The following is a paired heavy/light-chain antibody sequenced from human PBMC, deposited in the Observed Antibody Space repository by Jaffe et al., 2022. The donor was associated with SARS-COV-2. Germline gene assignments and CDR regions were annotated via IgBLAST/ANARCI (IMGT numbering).Heavy chain of an antibody. J-gene: IGHJ4*01. CDR2: IDHSGGA. Sequence: QVQLQQWGAGLLKPSETLSLTCAVSGESFSAHYWSWIRQPPGMGLEWIGEIDHSGGANYNPSLKSRVTIFGDTSKNQFYLKLRSVAAADTAVYYCARAYCSGCKLDYWGHGTLVTVSS. CDR1: GESFSAHY. D-gene: IGHD2-15*01. V-gene: IGHV4-34*01. CDR3: ARAYCSGCKLDY.
Light chain of an antibody. V-gene: IGKV1-5*03. CDR1: QSISSW. CDR3: QQYNNYYT. Sequence: DIQMTQSPSTLSASVGDRVTITCRASQSISSWLAWYQQKPGKAPKLLIYKASNLESGVPSRFSGSGSGTEFTLTISSLQPDDFATYFCQQYNNYYTFGQGTKLEIK. CDR2: KAS. J-gene: IGKJ2*01.